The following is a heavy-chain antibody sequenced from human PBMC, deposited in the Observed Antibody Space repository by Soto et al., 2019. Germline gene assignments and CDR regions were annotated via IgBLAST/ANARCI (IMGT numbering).Heavy chain of an antibody. J-gene: IGHJ4*02. CDR1: GFTFSSYA. Sequence: PGGSLRLSCAASGFTFSSYAMHWVRQAPGKGLEWVAVISYDGSNKYYADSVKGRFTISRDNSKNTLYLQMNSLRAEDTAVYYCARDPGLRWSHLDYWGQGTLVTVSS. CDR3: ARDPGLRWSHLDY. CDR2: ISYDGSNK. V-gene: IGHV3-30-3*01. D-gene: IGHD4-17*01.